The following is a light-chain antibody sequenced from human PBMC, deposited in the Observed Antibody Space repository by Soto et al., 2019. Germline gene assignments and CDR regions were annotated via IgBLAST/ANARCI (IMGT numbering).Light chain of an antibody. V-gene: IGKV1-5*01. J-gene: IGKJ1*01. CDR2: DAS. CDR3: QQYNSYSGT. Sequence: DITMTQSPSTLPASVGDRVTITCRASQRISSWLAWYQQKPGKAPKLLIYDASSLERGVPSRFSGSGSGTEFTLTISSLQPDDFATYYCQQYNSYSGTFGQGTKVEIK. CDR1: QRISSW.